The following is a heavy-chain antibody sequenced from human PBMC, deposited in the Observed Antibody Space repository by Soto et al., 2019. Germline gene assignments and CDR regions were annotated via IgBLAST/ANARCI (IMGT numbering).Heavy chain of an antibody. V-gene: IGHV3-21*01. Sequence: ESGGGLVQPGGSLRLSCSFTFSMYSMNWVRQAPGKGLEWVASISSGGSYIKYADSVKGRFTISRDNAKNSVSLQKNSQRVDDTAVYFCTRDQGGSYDSWFDPWGQGTLVTVSS. CDR1: FTFSMYS. J-gene: IGHJ5*02. CDR2: ISSGGSYI. CDR3: TRDQGGSYDSWFDP. D-gene: IGHD1-26*01.